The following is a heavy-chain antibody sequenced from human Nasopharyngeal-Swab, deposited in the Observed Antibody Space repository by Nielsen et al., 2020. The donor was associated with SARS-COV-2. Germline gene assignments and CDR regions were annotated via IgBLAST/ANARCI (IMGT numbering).Heavy chain of an antibody. Sequence: ASVKVSCKASGYTFTSYAMNWVRQAPGQGLEWMGWINTNTGNPTYAQGFTGRFVFSLDTSVSTAYLQISSLKAEDTAVYYCERARGQPHNYYYYGMDVWGQGTTVTVSS. CDR2: INTNTGNP. J-gene: IGHJ6*02. V-gene: IGHV7-4-1*02. CDR3: ERARGQPHNYYYYGMDV. CDR1: GYTFTSYA.